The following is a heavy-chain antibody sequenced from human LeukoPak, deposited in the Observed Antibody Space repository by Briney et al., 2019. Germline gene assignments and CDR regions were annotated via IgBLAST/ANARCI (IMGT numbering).Heavy chain of an antibody. V-gene: IGHV4-34*01. Sequence: SETLSLTCAVYGGSFSGYYWSWIRQPPGKGLEWFGEINHSGSTNYNPSLKSRVTISVDTSKNQFSLKLSSVTAADAAVYYCARCGYSGYERNNWFDPWGQGTLVTVSS. CDR2: INHSGST. CDR3: ARCGYSGYERNNWFDP. CDR1: GGSFSGYY. D-gene: IGHD5-12*01. J-gene: IGHJ5*02.